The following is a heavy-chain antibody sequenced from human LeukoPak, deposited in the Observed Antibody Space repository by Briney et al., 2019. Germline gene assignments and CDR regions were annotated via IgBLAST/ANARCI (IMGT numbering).Heavy chain of an antibody. CDR1: GFTFSSYG. CDR2: VSYDGSNK. D-gene: IGHD6-13*01. V-gene: IGHV3-30*18. CDR3: AKDYGIAAAGMVGAFDI. J-gene: IGHJ3*02. Sequence: GRSLRLSCAASGFTFSSYGMHWVRQAPGKGLEWVAVVSYDGSNKYYADSVKGRFTISRDNSKNTLYLQMNSLGAEDTAVYYCAKDYGIAAAGMVGAFDIWGQGTMVTVSS.